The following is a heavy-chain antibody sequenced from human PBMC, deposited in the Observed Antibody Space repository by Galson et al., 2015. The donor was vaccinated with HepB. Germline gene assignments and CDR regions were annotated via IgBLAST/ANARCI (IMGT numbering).Heavy chain of an antibody. CDR3: TKNSLGYSSSGFDY. Sequence: SLRLSCAASGFIFGGYAMSWVRQAPGKGLEWVSSISGTGSRTEYADSVKGRFTISRDNSRKTLYLQMNSLRAEDTAVYYCTKNSLGYSSSGFDYWGQGTLVTVSS. CDR2: ISGTGSRT. J-gene: IGHJ4*02. CDR1: GFIFGGYA. V-gene: IGHV3-23*01. D-gene: IGHD6-13*01.